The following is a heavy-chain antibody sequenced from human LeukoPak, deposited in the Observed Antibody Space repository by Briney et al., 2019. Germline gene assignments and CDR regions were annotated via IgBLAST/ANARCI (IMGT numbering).Heavy chain of an antibody. J-gene: IGHJ4*02. CDR3: ARDLGIAAAGTWVDY. CDR1: GFTFSSYA. V-gene: IGHV3-30-3*01. CDR2: ISYDGSNK. D-gene: IGHD6-13*01. Sequence: GRSLRLSCAASGFTFSSYAMHWVRQAPGKGLDWVAVISYDGSNKYYAESVKGRFTISRDNSKNTLYLQMNSLRPEDTAVYYCARDLGIAAAGTWVDYWGQGTLVPVSS.